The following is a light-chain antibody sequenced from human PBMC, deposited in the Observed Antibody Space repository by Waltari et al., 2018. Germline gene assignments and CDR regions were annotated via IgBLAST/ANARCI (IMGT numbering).Light chain of an antibody. J-gene: IGLJ3*02. CDR2: GKN. CDR3: NSRDSSGNHLV. V-gene: IGLV3-19*01. Sequence: SSELTQDPAVSVALGQTGRITCQGDSLRSYYASWYQQKPGQAPVLVIYGKNNRPSGIPYRFSGSSSGNTASLTITGAQAEDEADYYCNSRDSSGNHLVFGGGTKLTVL. CDR1: SLRSYY.